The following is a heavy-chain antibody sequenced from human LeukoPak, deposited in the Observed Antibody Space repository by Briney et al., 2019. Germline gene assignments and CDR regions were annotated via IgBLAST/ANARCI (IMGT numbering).Heavy chain of an antibody. CDR3: ARAGEYYYDSSGYYYGLFYFDY. D-gene: IGHD3-22*01. CDR1: GFTFSSYS. J-gene: IGHJ4*02. Sequence: GGFLRLSCAASGFTFSSYSMSWVRQAPGKGLELVSSISSSSSYIYYADSVKGRFTISRDNAKNSLYLQMNSLRDEDTAVYYCARAGEYYYDSSGYYYGLFYFDYWGQGTLVTVSS. V-gene: IGHV3-21*01. CDR2: ISSSSSYI.